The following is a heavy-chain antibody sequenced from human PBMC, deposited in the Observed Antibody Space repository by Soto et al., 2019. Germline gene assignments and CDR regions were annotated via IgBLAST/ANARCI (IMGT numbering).Heavy chain of an antibody. D-gene: IGHD2-2*01. CDR2: IYYSGST. CDR3: ARGGAGRAAAPGYYYGMDV. CDR1: GGSISSGGYY. Sequence: QVQLQESGPGLVKPSQTLSLTCTVSGGSISSGGYYWSWIRQHPGKGLEWIGYIYYSGSTYYNPSLKSRVTISVDTSKNQFSLKLSSVTAADTAVYYCARGGAGRAAAPGYYYGMDVWGQGTTVTVSS. J-gene: IGHJ6*02. V-gene: IGHV4-31*03.